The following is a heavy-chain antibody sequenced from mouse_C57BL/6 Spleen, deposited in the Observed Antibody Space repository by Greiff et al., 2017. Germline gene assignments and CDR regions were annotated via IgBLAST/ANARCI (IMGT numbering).Heavy chain of an antibody. CDR3: AKSWSEDGLFAY. J-gene: IGHJ3*01. Sequence: VKLQESGPGLVQPSQSLSITCTVSGFSLTSYGVHWVRQSPGKGLEWLGVIWRGGSTDYNAAFMSRLSITKDNSKSQVFFKMNSLQADDTAIYYCAKSWSEDGLFAYWGQGTLVTVSA. CDR1: GFSLTSYG. V-gene: IGHV2-5*01. CDR2: IWRGGST.